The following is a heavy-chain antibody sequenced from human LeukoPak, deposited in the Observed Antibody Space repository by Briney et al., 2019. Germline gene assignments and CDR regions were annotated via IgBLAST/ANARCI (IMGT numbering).Heavy chain of an antibody. CDR1: GGSISSYF. Sequence: SETLSLTCTVSGGSISSYFWSWIRQPPGKGLEWIGYIYHSGSTYYNPSLKSRVTISVDRSKNQFSLKLSSVTAADTAVYYCAREVRGYSGYDYYYGMDVWGQGTTVTVSS. D-gene: IGHD5-12*01. V-gene: IGHV4-59*12. J-gene: IGHJ6*02. CDR2: IYHSGST. CDR3: AREVRGYSGYDYYYGMDV.